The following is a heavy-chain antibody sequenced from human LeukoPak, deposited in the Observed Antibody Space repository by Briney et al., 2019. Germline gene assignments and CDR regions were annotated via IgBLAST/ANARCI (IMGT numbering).Heavy chain of an antibody. CDR3: AKDRGPPGGYGLYDYYYYGMDV. CDR2: ISGSGGST. D-gene: IGHD5/OR15-5a*01. CDR1: GFTFSSYA. V-gene: IGHV3-23*01. Sequence: GGSLRLSCAASGFTFSSYAMSWVRQAPGKGLESVSAISGSGGSTYYADSVKGRFTISRDKSKNTLYLQMNSLRAEDTAVYYCAKDRGPPGGYGLYDYYYYGMDVWGQGTTVTVSS. J-gene: IGHJ6*02.